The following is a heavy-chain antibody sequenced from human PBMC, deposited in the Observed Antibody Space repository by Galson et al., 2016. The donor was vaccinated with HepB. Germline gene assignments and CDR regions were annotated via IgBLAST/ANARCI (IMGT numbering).Heavy chain of an antibody. CDR1: GFTFSDYY. CDR3: ARALIVGVTRHHSLDS. J-gene: IGHJ3*02. V-gene: IGHV3-11*06. Sequence: SLRLSCAASGFTFSDYYMSWIRQAPGKGLEWVSYISRSSTSTNYADSVKGRFTISRDNAKNSLYLQMNSLRAEDTAFYYCARALIVGVTRHHSLDSWGHGTMVTVSS. CDR2: ISRSSTST. D-gene: IGHD1-26*01.